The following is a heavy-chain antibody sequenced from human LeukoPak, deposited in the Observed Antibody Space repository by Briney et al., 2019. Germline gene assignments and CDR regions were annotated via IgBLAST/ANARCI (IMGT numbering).Heavy chain of an antibody. D-gene: IGHD4-23*01. Sequence: GGSLRLSCAASGFSFSSYWMSWVRQAPGKGLEWVANIKQDGSDKYYLTSVRGRFTISRDNAKNSLFLQMNSLRVEDTAVYYCARGGGHLDCWGQGTLVPVSS. CDR3: ARGGGHLDC. CDR1: GFSFSSYW. CDR2: IKQDGSDK. V-gene: IGHV3-7*03. J-gene: IGHJ4*02.